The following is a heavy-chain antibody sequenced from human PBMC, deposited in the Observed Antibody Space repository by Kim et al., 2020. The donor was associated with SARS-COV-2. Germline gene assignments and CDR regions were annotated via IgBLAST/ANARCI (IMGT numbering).Heavy chain of an antibody. J-gene: IGHJ4*02. CDR1: GFTVSSNY. D-gene: IGHD3-22*01. CDR3: ARDDPYYYDSSGSLD. CDR2: IYSGGSP. Sequence: GGSLRLSCAASGFTVSSNYMSWVRQAPGKGLEWVSVIYSGGSPYYADSVKGRFTISRDNSKNTLYLQMNSLRAEDTAVYYCARDDPYYYDSSGSLDWGQGTLVTVSS. V-gene: IGHV3-66*01.